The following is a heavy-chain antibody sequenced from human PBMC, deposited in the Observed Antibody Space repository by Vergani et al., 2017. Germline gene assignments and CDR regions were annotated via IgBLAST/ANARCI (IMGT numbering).Heavy chain of an antibody. J-gene: IGHJ6*02. CDR3: ARDPLYSTTWPFLLLDMDV. V-gene: IGHV4-61*02. D-gene: IGHD6-13*01. Sequence: QVQLQESGPGLVRPSQTLSLTCTVSGGSISSGSYYWSWFRQPAGKGLGCIGRFYTGGGTSYNPSLKSRVTSSVDTSKNQFSLQLSSVTAADTAVYYCARDPLYSTTWPFLLLDMDVWGQGTTVTVSS. CDR1: GGSISSGSYY. CDR2: FYTGGGT.